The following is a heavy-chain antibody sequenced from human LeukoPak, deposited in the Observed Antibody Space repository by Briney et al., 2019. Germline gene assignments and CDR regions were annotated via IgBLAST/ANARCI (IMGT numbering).Heavy chain of an antibody. CDR3: ARGFPYCSSTSCPVDY. D-gene: IGHD2-2*01. Sequence: SETLSLTCTVSGYSISSGYYWGWIRQPPGKGLEWIGSIYHSGSTYYNPSLKSRVTISVDTSKNQFSLKLSSVTAADTAVYNCARGFPYCSSTSCPVDYWGQGTLVTVSS. J-gene: IGHJ4*02. CDR1: GYSISSGYY. V-gene: IGHV4-38-2*02. CDR2: IYHSGST.